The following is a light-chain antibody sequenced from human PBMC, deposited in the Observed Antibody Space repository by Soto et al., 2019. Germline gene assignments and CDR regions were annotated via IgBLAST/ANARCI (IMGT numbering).Light chain of an antibody. V-gene: IGKV3-20*01. J-gene: IGKJ1*01. CDR2: GAS. Sequence: EIVSTQSPGTLSLSPGEIATLSCRASQSVSSNYLAWYQQKPGQAPRVLIYGASSRTTGIPDRFSGSGSGTDFTLTISRLEPEDFAVYYRQQYHNSPLTFGQGTKVDIK. CDR3: QQYHNSPLT. CDR1: QSVSSNY.